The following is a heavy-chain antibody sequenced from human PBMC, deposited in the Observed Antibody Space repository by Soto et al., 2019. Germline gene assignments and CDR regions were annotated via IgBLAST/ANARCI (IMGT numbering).Heavy chain of an antibody. CDR2: IYYSGST. D-gene: IGHD2-21*02. Sequence: DLEWIGYIYYSGSTYYNPSLKSRVTISLDTSKNQFSLKLSSVTAADTAVYYCARVCGGDCHNGMDVWGQGP. V-gene: IGHV4-31*02. J-gene: IGHJ6*02. CDR3: ARVCGGDCHNGMDV.